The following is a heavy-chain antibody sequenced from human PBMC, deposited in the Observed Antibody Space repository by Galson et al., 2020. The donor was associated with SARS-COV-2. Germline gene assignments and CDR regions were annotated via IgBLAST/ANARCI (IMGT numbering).Heavy chain of an antibody. CDR1: GFTFSSYA. CDR2: ISYDGSNK. V-gene: IGHV3-30-3*01. D-gene: IGHD3-9*01. J-gene: IGHJ3*02. Sequence: GESLKISCAASGFTFSSYAMHWVRQAPGKGLEWVAVISYDGSNKYYADSVKGRFTISRDNSKNTLYLQMNSLRAEDTAVYYCARGRPPAYDDILTGYSDIIPKDAFDIWGQGTMVTVSS. CDR3: ARGRPPAYDDILTGYSDIIPKDAFDI.